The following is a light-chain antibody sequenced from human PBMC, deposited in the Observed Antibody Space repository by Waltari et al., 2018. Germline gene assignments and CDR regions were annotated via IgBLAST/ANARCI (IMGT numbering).Light chain of an antibody. J-gene: IGKJ1*01. CDR3: QHYLRLPVT. V-gene: IGKV3-20*01. CDR2: GAS. CDR1: QSVTRA. Sequence: EIVLTQSPGTLSLSQGASATHSCRTSQSVTRALAWYQQKPGPAPRLLIYGASNRATGIPDRFSGSGSGTDFSLTISSLEPEDFAVYYCQHYLRLPVTFGQGTKVEVK.